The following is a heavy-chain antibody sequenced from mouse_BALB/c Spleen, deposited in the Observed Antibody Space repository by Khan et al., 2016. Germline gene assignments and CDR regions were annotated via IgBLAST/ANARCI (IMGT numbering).Heavy chain of an antibody. CDR1: GFDLSRYW. J-gene: IGHJ3*01. D-gene: IGHD1-2*01. CDR3: ARLHYYGWFAY. V-gene: IGHV4-1*02. Sequence: VELVESGGGLVQPGVSLKLYCAASGFDLSRYWLTSVRHAPGKGLEWIGEINPDSSTIKYTPSLKDKVISSRDHAKNTLYLRMSKVRAEDTALYYCARLHYYGWFAYWGQGTLVTVSA. CDR2: INPDSSTI.